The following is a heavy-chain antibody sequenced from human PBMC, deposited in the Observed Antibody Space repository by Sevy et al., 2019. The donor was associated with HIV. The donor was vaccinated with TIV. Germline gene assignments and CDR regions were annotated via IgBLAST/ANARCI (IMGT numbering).Heavy chain of an antibody. CDR1: GGSISSSSYY. Sequence: SETLSLTCTVSGGSISSSSYYWGWIRQPPGQGLGWIGSIYYSGSTYYNPSLKSRVTISVDTSKNQFSLRLSSVTAADTAVYYCARQYSSSPNDYWGQGTLVTVSS. J-gene: IGHJ4*02. CDR3: ARQYSSSPNDY. D-gene: IGHD6-6*01. V-gene: IGHV4-39*01. CDR2: IYYSGST.